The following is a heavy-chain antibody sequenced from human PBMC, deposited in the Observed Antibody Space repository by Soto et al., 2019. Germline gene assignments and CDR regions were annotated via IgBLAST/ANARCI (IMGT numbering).Heavy chain of an antibody. CDR1: GFTFSSYW. CDR3: ARVANDYGDYGADY. CDR2: IKQDGSEK. V-gene: IGHV3-7*04. Sequence: EVQLVESGGGLVQPGGSLRLSCAASGFTFSSYWMSWVRQAPGKGLEWVANIKQDGSEKYYVDSVKGRFTISRDNAKNSLYLKVNSLRAEDTAVYYCARVANDYGDYGADYWGQGTLVTVSS. D-gene: IGHD4-17*01. J-gene: IGHJ4*02.